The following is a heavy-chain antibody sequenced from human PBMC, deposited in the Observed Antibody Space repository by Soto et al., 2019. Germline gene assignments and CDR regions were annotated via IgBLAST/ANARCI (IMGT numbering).Heavy chain of an antibody. CDR1: GGSISSGDYY. J-gene: IGHJ6*02. V-gene: IGHV4-30-4*01. CDR3: AREIPGSGSYWDYYYYGMDV. CDR2: IYYSGST. Sequence: KPSETLSLTCTVSGGSISSGDYYWSWIRQPPGKGLEWIGYIYYSGSTYYNPSLKSRVTISVDTSKNQFSLKLSSVTAADTAVYYCAREIPGSGSYWDYYYYGMDVWGQGTTVTVSS. D-gene: IGHD3-10*01.